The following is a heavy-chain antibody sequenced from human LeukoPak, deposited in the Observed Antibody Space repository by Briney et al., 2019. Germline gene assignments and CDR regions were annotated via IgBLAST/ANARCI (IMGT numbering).Heavy chain of an antibody. Sequence: LETLSLTCAVYGRYFSGYYWSWIRQPPGKGLEWIGEINHSGSTNYNPSLKSRVTISVDTSKNQFSLNLRFVTAADTAVYYCARYHDSSDYWGQGTLVTVSS. V-gene: IGHV4-34*01. CDR2: INHSGST. CDR3: ARYHDSSDY. CDR1: GRYFSGYY. D-gene: IGHD3-22*01. J-gene: IGHJ4*02.